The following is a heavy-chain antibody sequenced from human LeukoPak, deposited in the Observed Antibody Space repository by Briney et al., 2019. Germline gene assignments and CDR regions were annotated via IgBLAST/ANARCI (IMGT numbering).Heavy chain of an antibody. J-gene: IGHJ4*02. D-gene: IGHD5-18*01. CDR3: ARDHGYGWYYFDY. Sequence: GGSLRLSCVASGFAFKGYSMDWVRQAPGKGLQWISFISSTSDTIYYADSLKGRFTISRDNAKNSLYLQIDSLRAEDTAVYYCARDHGYGWYYFDYWGQGTLVTVSS. V-gene: IGHV3-48*01. CDR2: ISSTSDTI. CDR1: GFAFKGYS.